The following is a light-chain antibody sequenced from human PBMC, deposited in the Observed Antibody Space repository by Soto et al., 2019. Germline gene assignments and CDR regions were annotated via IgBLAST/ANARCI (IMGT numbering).Light chain of an antibody. CDR2: GAS. V-gene: IGKV3-15*01. CDR1: QSVG. CDR3: QQYDNWPPMYT. Sequence: EIMVTQSPATLSVSPGERATLSCRASQSVGIAWYRQKPGQAPRLLIYGASTRATGIPARFSGSGSGTEFTLTISSLQSEDFAVYYCQQYDNWPPMYTFGQGTKLEIK. J-gene: IGKJ2*01.